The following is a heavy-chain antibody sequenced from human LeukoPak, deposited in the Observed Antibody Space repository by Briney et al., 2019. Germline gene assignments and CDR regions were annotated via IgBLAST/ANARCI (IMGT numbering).Heavy chain of an antibody. CDR1: GGSFSGYY. V-gene: IGHV4-34*01. CDR3: ARGGRRGFDP. Sequence: PSETLSLTCAVYGGSFSGYYWSWIRQPPGKGLEWIGEINHSGSTNYNPSLKSRVTILVDTSKNQFSLKLSSVTAAETAAEYCARGGRRGFDPWGQGTLVTVSS. CDR2: INHSGST. J-gene: IGHJ5*02.